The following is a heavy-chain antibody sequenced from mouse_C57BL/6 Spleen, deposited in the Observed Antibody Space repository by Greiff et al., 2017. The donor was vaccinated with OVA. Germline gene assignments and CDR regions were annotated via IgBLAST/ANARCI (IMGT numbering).Heavy chain of an antibody. D-gene: IGHD2-4*01. CDR2: ISYDGSN. J-gene: IGHJ3*01. V-gene: IGHV3-6*01. CDR1: GYSITSGYY. CDR3: ARYDYEAWFAY. Sequence: EVQLVESGPGLVKPSQSLSLTCSVTGYSITSGYYWNWIRQFPGNKLEWMGYISYDGSNNYNPSLKNRISITRDTSKNQFFLKLNSVTTEDTATYYCARYDYEAWFAYWGQGTLVTVSA.